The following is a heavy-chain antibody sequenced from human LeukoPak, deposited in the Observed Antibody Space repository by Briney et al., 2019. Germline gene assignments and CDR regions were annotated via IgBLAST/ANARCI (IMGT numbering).Heavy chain of an antibody. Sequence: GGSLRLSCAASGFTFNTYWMSWVRQAPGKGLEWVVNIKPDGSESYYADSVKGRFSISRDNTKNSLYLQMNSLRAEDTAVYYCARDVRSGLNYFVFADYWGQGTLVTVSS. CDR1: GFTFNTYW. J-gene: IGHJ4*02. CDR3: ARDVRSGLNYFVFADY. CDR2: IKPDGSES. V-gene: IGHV3-7*01. D-gene: IGHD3-10*02.